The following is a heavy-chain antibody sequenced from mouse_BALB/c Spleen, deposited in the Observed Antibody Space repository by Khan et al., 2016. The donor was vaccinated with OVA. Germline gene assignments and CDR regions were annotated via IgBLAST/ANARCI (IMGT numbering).Heavy chain of an antibody. Sequence: EVELVESGGGLVQPGGSRKLSCAASGFTFSRFGMHWVRQAPEKGLEWVAYISSGSSTIYYVDTVKGRFTISRDNPKNTLFLQMTSLRSEDTAMYYCAGDSNFDYWGQGTTLTVSS. CDR3: AGDSNFDY. J-gene: IGHJ2*01. CDR1: GFTFSRFG. CDR2: ISSGSSTI. V-gene: IGHV5-17*02.